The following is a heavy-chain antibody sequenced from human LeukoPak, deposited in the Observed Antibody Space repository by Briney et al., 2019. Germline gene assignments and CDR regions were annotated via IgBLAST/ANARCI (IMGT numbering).Heavy chain of an antibody. V-gene: IGHV3-23*01. D-gene: IGHD1-26*01. CDR3: AKDRVGATKFDY. J-gene: IGHJ4*02. Sequence: PGGTLRLSCADSGFTFSSYGMSCVRQAPGKGLEWVSAISGSGGSTYYADSVKGRFTISRDNSKNTLYLQMNSLRAEDTAVYYCAKDRVGATKFDYWGQGTLVTVSS. CDR2: ISGSGGST. CDR1: GFTFSSYG.